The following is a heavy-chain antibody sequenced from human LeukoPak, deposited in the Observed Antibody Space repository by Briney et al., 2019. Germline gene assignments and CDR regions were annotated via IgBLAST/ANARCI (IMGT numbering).Heavy chain of an antibody. J-gene: IGHJ4*02. D-gene: IGHD4-11*01. CDR2: INYSGST. CDR1: GGSFSGYY. Sequence: SETLSLTCAVYGGSFSGYYWSWIRQPPGKGLEWIGEINYSGSTNYNPSLKSRVTISVDTSKNQFCLKLSSVTAADTAVYYCASLTVTATFDYWGQGTLVTVSS. CDR3: ASLTVTATFDY. V-gene: IGHV4-34*01.